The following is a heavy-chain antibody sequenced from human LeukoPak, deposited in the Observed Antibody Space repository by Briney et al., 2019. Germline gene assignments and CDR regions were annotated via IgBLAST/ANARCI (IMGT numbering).Heavy chain of an antibody. V-gene: IGHV4-59*01. D-gene: IGHD3-9*01. CDR2: IYYSGSA. CDR1: GGSIGTFY. J-gene: IGHJ6*03. CDR3: ARGPLSNYYYYYMDV. Sequence: SETLSLTCTVSGGSIGTFYWSWIRQPPGKGLEWIGYIYYSGSASYNPSLKSRVTISVDTSKNQFSLKLSSVTAADTAVYYCARGPLSNYYYYYMDVWGKGTTVTISS.